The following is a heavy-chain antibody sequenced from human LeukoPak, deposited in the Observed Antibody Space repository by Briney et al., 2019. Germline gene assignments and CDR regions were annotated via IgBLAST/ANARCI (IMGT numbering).Heavy chain of an antibody. J-gene: IGHJ3*02. D-gene: IGHD3-10*01. Sequence: RAGGSLRLSCAASGFTFSSYWMHWVRQVPGKGLVWVSRINSNGSSTSYADSVKGRFTITRDNAKHTLYGQVNSLSAEDTAVYNCSTGSGHAFDIWGRGTMVTVSS. CDR2: INSNGSST. V-gene: IGHV3-74*01. CDR1: GFTFSSYW. CDR3: STGSGHAFDI.